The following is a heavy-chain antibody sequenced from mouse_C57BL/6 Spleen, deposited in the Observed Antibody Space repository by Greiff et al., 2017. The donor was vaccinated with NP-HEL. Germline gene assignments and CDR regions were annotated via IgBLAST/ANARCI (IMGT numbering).Heavy chain of an antibody. CDR3: ARTVIYDGYYLYYAMDY. D-gene: IGHD2-3*01. Sequence: QVQLQQSGPGLVQPSQSLSITCTVSGFSLTSYGVHWVRQSPGKGLEWLGVIWSGGSTDYNAAFISRLSISKDNSKSQVFFKMNSLQADDTAIYYCARTVIYDGYYLYYAMDYWGQGTSVTVSS. CDR2: IWSGGST. J-gene: IGHJ4*01. V-gene: IGHV2-2*01. CDR1: GFSLTSYG.